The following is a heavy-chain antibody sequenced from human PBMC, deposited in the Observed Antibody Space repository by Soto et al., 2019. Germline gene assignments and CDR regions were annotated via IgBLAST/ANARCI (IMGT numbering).Heavy chain of an antibody. D-gene: IGHD3-22*01. Sequence: QVQLVESGGGVVQPGRSLRLSCAASGFTFSSYGMHWVRQAPGKGLEWVAVIWYDGSNKYYADSVKGRFTISRDNSKNTLYLQMNSLRAEDTDVYYCARDQGFTMIVAEYYFDYWGQGTLVTVSS. CDR2: IWYDGSNK. CDR1: GFTFSSYG. J-gene: IGHJ4*02. V-gene: IGHV3-33*01. CDR3: ARDQGFTMIVAEYYFDY.